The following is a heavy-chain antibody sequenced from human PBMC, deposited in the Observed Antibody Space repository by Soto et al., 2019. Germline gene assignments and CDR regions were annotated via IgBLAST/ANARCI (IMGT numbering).Heavy chain of an antibody. V-gene: IGHV3-23*01. CDR2: ISGSGGST. CDR3: AKDHLLGYCSSTSCRIGDGSFQH. D-gene: IGHD2-2*01. CDR1: GVTFSSYA. Sequence: EVQLLESGGGLVQPGGSLRLSCAASGVTFSSYAMSWVRQAPGKGLEWVSAISGSGGSTYYADSVKGRFTISRDNSKNALYLQMNSLSAEDTAVYYCAKDHLLGYCSSTSCRIGDGSFQHWGQGTLVTVSS. J-gene: IGHJ1*01.